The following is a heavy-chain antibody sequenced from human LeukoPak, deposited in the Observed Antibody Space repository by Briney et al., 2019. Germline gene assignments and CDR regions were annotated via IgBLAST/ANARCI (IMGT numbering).Heavy chain of an antibody. J-gene: IGHJ4*02. D-gene: IGHD6-13*01. CDR1: GGSISSYY. Sequence: TSETLSLTCTVSGGSISSYYWSWIRQPAGKGLEWIGRIYTSGSTNYNPSLKSLVTMSVDTSKNQFSLKLSSVTAADTAVYYCARGHSISSSWYFDYWGQGTLVTVSS. CDR3: ARGHSISSSWYFDY. CDR2: IYTSGST. V-gene: IGHV4-4*07.